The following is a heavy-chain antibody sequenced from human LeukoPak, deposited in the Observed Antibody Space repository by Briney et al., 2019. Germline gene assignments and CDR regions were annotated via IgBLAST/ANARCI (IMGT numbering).Heavy chain of an antibody. CDR2: IKQDGSEK. Sequence: GGSLRLSCAASGFTFSSNWMTWVRQAPGKGLEWVANIKQDGSEKYYVDSVKGRFTISRDNAKDSLYLQMNSLRAEDTAMYYCARDTAGADYWGQGTLVTVSS. CDR3: ARDTAGADY. CDR1: GFTFSSNW. V-gene: IGHV3-7*03. J-gene: IGHJ4*02. D-gene: IGHD1-26*01.